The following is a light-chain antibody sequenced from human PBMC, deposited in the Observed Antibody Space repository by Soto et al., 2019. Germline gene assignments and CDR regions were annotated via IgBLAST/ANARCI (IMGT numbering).Light chain of an antibody. V-gene: IGLV2-8*01. CDR3: QSYDSSLSGCV. CDR1: SSDVGGYNY. CDR2: EVS. J-gene: IGLJ1*01. Sequence: QSVLTQPPSASGSPGQSVTISCTGTSSDVGGYNYVSWYQQHPGKAPKLMIYEVSKRPSGVPDRFSGSKSGNTASLTVSGLQAEDEADYYCQSYDSSLSGCVFGTGTKVTV.